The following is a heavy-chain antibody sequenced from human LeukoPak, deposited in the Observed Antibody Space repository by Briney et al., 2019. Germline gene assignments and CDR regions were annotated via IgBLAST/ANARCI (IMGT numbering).Heavy chain of an antibody. CDR2: IYSGGAT. V-gene: IGHV3-66*01. D-gene: IGHD6-6*01. J-gene: IGHJ4*02. CDR3: ARDPPAVAANTYG. CDR1: GFTVSNNY. Sequence: PGGSLRLSCAASGFTVSNNYMRWVRQAPGKGLEWVPLIYSGGATFYADAVKGRFTISRDGSKNTPYLQMNSLRAEDTAVYYCARDPPAVAANTYGWGQGTLVTVSS.